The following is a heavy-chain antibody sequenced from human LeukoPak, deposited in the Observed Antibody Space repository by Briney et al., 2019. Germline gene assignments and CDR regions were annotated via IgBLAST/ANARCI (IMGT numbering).Heavy chain of an antibody. D-gene: IGHD2-2*01. Sequence: TGRSLRLSCEASGMTLINHAVHWVRQAPGKGLEWVAFIRYDGSNKYYADSVKGRFTISRDNSKNTLYLQMNSLRAEDTAVYYCAKDNSRYQLLLWGQGTLVTVSS. CDR2: IRYDGSNK. J-gene: IGHJ4*02. CDR1: GMTLINHA. CDR3: AKDNSRYQLLL. V-gene: IGHV3-30*02.